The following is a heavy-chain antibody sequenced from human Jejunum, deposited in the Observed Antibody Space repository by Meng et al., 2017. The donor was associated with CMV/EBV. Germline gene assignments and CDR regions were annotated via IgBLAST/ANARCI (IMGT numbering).Heavy chain of an antibody. D-gene: IGHD1-26*01. CDR1: GLAFSGEG. J-gene: IGHJ4*02. CDR3: DRDRSRVSPPDF. V-gene: IGHV3-49*04. CDR2: IRPSNYTGQA. Sequence: GLAFSGEGMPSVRQAAGKGMEWIAFIRPSNYTGQAKCAASVEGRLTVSRDDFQGVAHLEMDALKIEDTGVYYCDRDRSRVSPPDFWGQGTLVTVSS.